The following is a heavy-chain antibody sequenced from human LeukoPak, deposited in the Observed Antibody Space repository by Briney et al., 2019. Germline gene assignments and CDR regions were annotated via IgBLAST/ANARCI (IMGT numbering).Heavy chain of an antibody. V-gene: IGHV3-23*01. J-gene: IGHJ4*02. Sequence: GGPLRLSCEASGFTFTSYAMTWVRQAPGKGLEWVSSISGGGGSTYYADSVKGRFTISRDISKNTLYLQMNSLRAEDTAVYYCARDRSGSYYEPFDCWGQGTLVTVSS. CDR3: ARDRSGSYYEPFDC. D-gene: IGHD3-10*01. CDR1: GFTFTSYA. CDR2: ISGGGGST.